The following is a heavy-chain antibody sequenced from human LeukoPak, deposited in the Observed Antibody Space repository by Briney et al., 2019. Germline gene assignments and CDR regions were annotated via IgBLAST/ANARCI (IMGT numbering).Heavy chain of an antibody. CDR3: ARDREVVTFYYGMDV. Sequence: GASVKVSCKASGYTFTSYYMHWVRQAPGHGLEWMGITNPSGGSTSYAQKFQGRVTMTRDTSTSTVYMELSSLRSEDTAVYYCARDREVVTFYYGMDVWGQGTTVTVSS. CDR2: TNPSGGST. V-gene: IGHV1-46*01. D-gene: IGHD4-23*01. CDR1: GYTFTSYY. J-gene: IGHJ6*02.